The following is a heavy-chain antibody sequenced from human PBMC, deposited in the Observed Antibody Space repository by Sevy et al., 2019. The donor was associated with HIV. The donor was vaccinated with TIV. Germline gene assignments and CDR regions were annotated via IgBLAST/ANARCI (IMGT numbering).Heavy chain of an antibody. J-gene: IGHJ4*02. D-gene: IGHD5-18*01. CDR3: ARGGGGDTAMVPSIDY. CDR1: GFTFSSYW. Sequence: GGSLRLSCAASGFTFSSYWMSWVRQAPGKGLEWVANIKQDGSEKYYVDSVKGRFTISRDNAKNSLYLQMNSLRAEDTAVYYCARGGGGDTAMVPSIDYWGQGTLVTVSS. V-gene: IGHV3-7*01. CDR2: IKQDGSEK.